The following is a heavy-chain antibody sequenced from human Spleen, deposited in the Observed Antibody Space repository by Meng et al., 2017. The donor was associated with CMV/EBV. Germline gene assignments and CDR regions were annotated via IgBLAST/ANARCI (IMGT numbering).Heavy chain of an antibody. Sequence: SLKISCAASGVTFDDYATHWVRQAPGKGLEWVSGISWNSGSIGYADSVKGRFTISRDNAKNSLYLQMNSLRAEDTALYYCAKGRIFGVVYDAFDIWGQGTMVTVSS. CDR2: ISWNSGSI. D-gene: IGHD3-3*01. J-gene: IGHJ3*02. CDR1: GVTFDDYA. V-gene: IGHV3-9*01. CDR3: AKGRIFGVVYDAFDI.